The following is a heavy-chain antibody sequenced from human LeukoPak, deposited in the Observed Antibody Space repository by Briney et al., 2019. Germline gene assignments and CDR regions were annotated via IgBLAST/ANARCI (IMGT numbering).Heavy chain of an antibody. CDR1: GFTFSSYW. Sequence: GGSLRLSCAASGFTFSSYWMHWVRQAPGKGLVWVSRINSDGSSTSYADSVKGRFTISRDNAKNTLYLQMNSLRAEDTAVYYCARVAETIYYGDYGDYWGQGTLVTVPS. CDR3: ARVAETIYYGDYGDY. J-gene: IGHJ4*02. V-gene: IGHV3-74*01. D-gene: IGHD4-17*01. CDR2: INSDGSST.